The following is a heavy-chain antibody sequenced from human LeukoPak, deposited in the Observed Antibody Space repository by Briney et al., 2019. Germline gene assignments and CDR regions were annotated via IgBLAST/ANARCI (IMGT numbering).Heavy chain of an antibody. V-gene: IGHV4-59*08. CDR2: IYYSGTT. Sequence: SETLSLTCTVSGGSISTYYWTWIRQPPGKGLVWIGCIYYSGTTNYNPSLRSRVTISVDTSKNQFSLNLSSVTAADTAVYYCARRVTGRGAYYFDYWDQGTLVTVSS. CDR3: ARRVTGRGAYYFDY. D-gene: IGHD1-14*01. J-gene: IGHJ4*02. CDR1: GGSISTYY.